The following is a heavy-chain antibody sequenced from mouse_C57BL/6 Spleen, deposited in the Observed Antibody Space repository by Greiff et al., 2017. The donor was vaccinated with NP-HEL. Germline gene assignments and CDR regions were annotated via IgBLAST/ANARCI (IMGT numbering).Heavy chain of an antibody. V-gene: IGHV5-4*01. CDR3: ARGGYYGSSIYYAMDY. J-gene: IGHJ4*01. CDR2: ISDGGSYT. CDR1: GFTFSSYA. D-gene: IGHD1-1*01. Sequence: EVQLVESGGGLVKPGGSLKLSCAASGFTFSSYAMSWVRQTPEKRLEWVATISDGGSYTYYPDNVKGRFTISRDNAKNNLYLQMSHLKSEDTAMYYCARGGYYGSSIYYAMDYWGQGTSVTVSS.